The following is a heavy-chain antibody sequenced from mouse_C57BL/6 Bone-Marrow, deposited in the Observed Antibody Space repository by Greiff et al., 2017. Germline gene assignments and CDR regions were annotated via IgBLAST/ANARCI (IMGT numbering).Heavy chain of an antibody. D-gene: IGHD2-1*01. CDR1: GYTFTSYW. CDR3: AREIYGNYAYWYFDV. V-gene: IGHV1-50*01. Sequence: QVQLQQSGAELMKPGASVKLSCKASGYTFTSYWMQWVKQRPGQGLEWIGEIDPSDSYTNYNQKFKGKATLTVDTSSSTAYMQLSSLTSEDSAVYYCAREIYGNYAYWYFDVWGTGTTVTVSS. CDR2: IDPSDSYT. J-gene: IGHJ1*03.